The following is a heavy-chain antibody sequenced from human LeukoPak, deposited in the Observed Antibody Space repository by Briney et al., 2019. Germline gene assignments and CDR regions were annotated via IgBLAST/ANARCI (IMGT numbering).Heavy chain of an antibody. D-gene: IGHD1-26*01. Sequence: ASVKVSCKASGYIFTGYYMHWVRQAPGQGLEWMGIINPSGGSTSYAQKFQGRVTMTRDMSTSTVYMELSSLRSEDTAVYYCARRLRELPFDYWGQGTLVTVSS. V-gene: IGHV1-46*01. J-gene: IGHJ4*02. CDR1: GYIFTGYY. CDR2: INPSGGST. CDR3: ARRLRELPFDY.